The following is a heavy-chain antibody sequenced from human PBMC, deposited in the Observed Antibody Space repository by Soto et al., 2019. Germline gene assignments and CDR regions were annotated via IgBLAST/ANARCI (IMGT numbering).Heavy chain of an antibody. CDR3: SRFTWSKGMGV. V-gene: IGHV4-34*01. D-gene: IGHD3-3*01. Sequence: PSETLSLTCAADGGACSGYYWSWIRQPPGKRLERIGESNHRGSTNYNPSLKTRVTISVDTSKKQFSLKLSSVTASDTATPYCSRFTWSKGMGVWGQRSTVSVAS. J-gene: IGHJ6*02. CDR2: SNHRGST. CDR1: GGACSGYY.